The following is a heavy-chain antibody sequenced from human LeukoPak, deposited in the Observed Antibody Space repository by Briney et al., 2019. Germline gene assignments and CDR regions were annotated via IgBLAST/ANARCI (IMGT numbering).Heavy chain of an antibody. V-gene: IGHV4-4*07. CDR3: ARDRCAMCAFDI. Sequence: SETLSLTCTVSGGSISGYYWSWIRQPAGKGLEWIGRIYPSGSTNYNPSLTSRGHMSVDTSKNQFSLKLRSVTASRPALYYLARDRCAMCAFDIWGQGTMVTVSS. CDR1: GGSISGYY. CDR2: IYPSGST. D-gene: IGHD5-24*01. J-gene: IGHJ3*02.